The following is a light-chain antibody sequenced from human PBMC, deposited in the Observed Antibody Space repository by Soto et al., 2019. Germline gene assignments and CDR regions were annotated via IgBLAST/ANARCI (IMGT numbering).Light chain of an antibody. Sequence: EIVLTQSPGTLSLSPGERATLSCRASQSVSSSYLAWYQQKPAQAPRLLIYGASSRATGIPDRFSGIGSGTDFTLTISRLEPEDIAVYYCQQYGSSPITFGQGTRLEIK. J-gene: IGKJ5*01. CDR1: QSVSSSY. V-gene: IGKV3-20*01. CDR3: QQYGSSPIT. CDR2: GAS.